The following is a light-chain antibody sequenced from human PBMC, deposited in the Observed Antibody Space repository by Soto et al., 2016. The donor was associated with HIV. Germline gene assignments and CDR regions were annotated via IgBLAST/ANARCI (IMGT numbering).Light chain of an antibody. CDR3: QQLNSYT. V-gene: IGKV1-5*03. J-gene: IGKJ4*01. CDR1: QSVARW. CDR2: KTS. Sequence: DIQMTQSPSALSAFVGDRVTITCRASQSVARWLAWYQQKPGNAPRVLIDKTSILERGVPSRFSGSGSGTEFTLTTSSLQPEDFATYYCQQLNSYTFGGGTKVEIK.